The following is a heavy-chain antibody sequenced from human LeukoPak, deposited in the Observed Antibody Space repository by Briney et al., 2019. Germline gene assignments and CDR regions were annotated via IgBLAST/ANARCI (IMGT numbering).Heavy chain of an antibody. CDR1: GYTFTCYY. CDR2: INPNSGGT. CDR3: ARAAVDTATYGMDV. J-gene: IGHJ6*02. V-gene: IGHV1-2*02. D-gene: IGHD5-18*01. Sequence: GASVKVSCKASGYTFTCYYMHWVRQAPGQGLEWMGWINPNSGGTNYAQKFQGRVTMTRDTSISTAYMELSRLRSDDTAVYYCARAAVDTATYGMDVWGQGTTVTVSS.